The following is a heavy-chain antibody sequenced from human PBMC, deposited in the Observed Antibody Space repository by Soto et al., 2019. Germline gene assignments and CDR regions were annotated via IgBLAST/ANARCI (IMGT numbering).Heavy chain of an antibody. CDR2: IIPIFGTA. CDR1: GGTFSSYA. Sequence: SVKVSCKASGGTFSSYAISWVRQAPGQGLEWMGGIIPIFGTANYAQKFQGRVTITADESTSTAYMELSSLRSEDTAVYYCARELSYYDSSGYYLDSYNWFDPWGPGTQVTVSS. D-gene: IGHD3-22*01. CDR3: ARELSYYDSSGYYLDSYNWFDP. V-gene: IGHV1-69*13. J-gene: IGHJ5*02.